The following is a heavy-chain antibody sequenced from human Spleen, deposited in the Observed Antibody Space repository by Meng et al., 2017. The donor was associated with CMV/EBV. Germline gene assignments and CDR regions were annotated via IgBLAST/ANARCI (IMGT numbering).Heavy chain of an antibody. J-gene: IGHJ3*01. D-gene: IGHD1-7*01. V-gene: IGHV3-11*01. CDR1: GFTFSDYH. CDR2: ISNSGSVR. Sequence: GGSLRLSCAASGFTFSDYHMSWIRQAPGKGLEWVSHISNSGSVRYTADSVKGRFTVSRDNTKNSLYLHMNTLRAEDTAVYYCARDPGLELRDAFDLWGQGTLVTVSS. CDR3: ARDPGLELRDAFDL.